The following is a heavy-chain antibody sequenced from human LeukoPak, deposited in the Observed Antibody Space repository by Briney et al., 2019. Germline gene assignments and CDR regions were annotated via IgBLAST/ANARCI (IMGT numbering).Heavy chain of an antibody. Sequence: GSLRLSGAASGFTFSSYEMNWVRQAPGKGLEWVSYISSSGSPVYYPDSVKGRFSISRDNAENSLYLQMNSLRVEDTAVYYCAAKEGTRSDFDYWGQGILVTVSS. V-gene: IGHV3-48*03. J-gene: IGHJ4*02. D-gene: IGHD1-14*01. CDR3: AAKEGTRSDFDY. CDR1: GFTFSSYE. CDR2: ISSSGSPV.